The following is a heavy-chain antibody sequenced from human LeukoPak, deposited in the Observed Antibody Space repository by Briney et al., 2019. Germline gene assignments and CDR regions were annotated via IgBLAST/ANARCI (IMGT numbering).Heavy chain of an antibody. V-gene: IGHV1-69*13. CDR1: GGTFSSYA. J-gene: IGHJ4*02. D-gene: IGHD6-6*01. Sequence: ASVKVSCKASGGTFSSYAISWVRQAPGQGLGWMGGIIPIFGTANYAQKFQGRVTITADESTSTAYMELSSLRSEDTAVYYCARGEKEYSSECYFDYWGQGTLVTVSS. CDR3: ARGEKEYSSECYFDY. CDR2: IIPIFGTA.